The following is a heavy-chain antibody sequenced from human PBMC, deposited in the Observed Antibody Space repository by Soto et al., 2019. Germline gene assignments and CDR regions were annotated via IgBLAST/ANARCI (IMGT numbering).Heavy chain of an antibody. V-gene: IGHV2-5*01. CDR3: AHSSAPEGWLGELLYHYYYYGMDV. Sequence: QITLKESGPTLVKPTQTLTLTCTFSGFSLSTSGVGVGWIRQPPGKALEWLALIYWNDDKRYSPSLKSRLTITKDTSKNQVVLTMTNMDPVDTATYYCAHSSAPEGWLGELLYHYYYYGMDVWGQGTTVTVSS. J-gene: IGHJ6*02. D-gene: IGHD3-10*01. CDR2: IYWNDDK. CDR1: GFSLSTSGVG.